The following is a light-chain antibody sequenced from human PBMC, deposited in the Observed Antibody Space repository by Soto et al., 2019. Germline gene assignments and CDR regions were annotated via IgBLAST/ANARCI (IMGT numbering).Light chain of an antibody. CDR3: QELKSYPPT. V-gene: IGKV1-9*01. CDR1: QGISSH. J-gene: IGKJ4*01. Sequence: DIQLTQSPAFLSASVGDRVTITCRASQGISSHLAWYQQKPRRAPKLLIYAASTLQSGVPSRFSGSGSGTEFALTISSLQPEDFATYYCQELKSYPPTVGGGTKVDSK. CDR2: AAS.